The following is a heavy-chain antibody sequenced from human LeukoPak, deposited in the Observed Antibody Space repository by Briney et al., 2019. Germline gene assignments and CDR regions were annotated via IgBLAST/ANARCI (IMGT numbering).Heavy chain of an antibody. CDR3: VKAGYTDSWPPDC. V-gene: IGHV3-64D*08. J-gene: IGHJ4*02. CDR2: ISNNGGTT. Sequence: GGSLRLSCLASGFTFSAYALHWVRQAPGKALEHVSGISNNGGTTYYADSVKGRFTISRDNSKNTLYRQLGSLRAEDTAVYFCVKAGYTDSWPPDCWGQGTLVTVSS. CDR1: GFTFSAYA. D-gene: IGHD5-18*01.